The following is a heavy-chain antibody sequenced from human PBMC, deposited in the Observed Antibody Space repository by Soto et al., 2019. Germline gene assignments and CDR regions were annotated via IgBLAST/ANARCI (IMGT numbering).Heavy chain of an antibody. CDR2: INPNSGDT. CDR3: ASARTYCYDPSDYDI. CDR1: GYTFIGYY. Sequence: GASVKVSCKASGYTFIGYYMHWVRQAPGQGLEWMGWINPNSGDTNYAQKFQGRVTMTRDTSISTAYTELSRLRFDDTAVYYCASARTYCYDPSDYDICGQGTLVSVSS. V-gene: IGHV1-2*02. J-gene: IGHJ4*01. D-gene: IGHD3-22*01.